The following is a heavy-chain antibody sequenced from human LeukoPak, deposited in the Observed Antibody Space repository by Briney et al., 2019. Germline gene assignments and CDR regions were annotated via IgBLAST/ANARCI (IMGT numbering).Heavy chain of an antibody. Sequence: PSQTLSLTCAVSGGSISSGGYSWTWIRQPPGKGLEWIGSIFHSGTTYYNPSLKSRVTISVDRSKNHFSLNLSSVTAADTALYYCASPQFINRVFDVWGQGTMVTVSS. CDR1: GGSISSGGYS. V-gene: IGHV4-30-2*01. J-gene: IGHJ3*01. D-gene: IGHD3-10*01. CDR3: ASPQFINRVFDV. CDR2: IFHSGTT.